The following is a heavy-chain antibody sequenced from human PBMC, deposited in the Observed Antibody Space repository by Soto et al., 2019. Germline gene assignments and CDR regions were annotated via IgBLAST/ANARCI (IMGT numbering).Heavy chain of an antibody. CDR1: GFTVSSNY. D-gene: IGHD2-2*01. Sequence: GGSLRLSCAASGFTVSSNYMSWVRQAPGKGLEWVSVIYSGGSTYYAHSVKGRFTISRDNSKNTLYLQMNSLRAEDTAVYYCARDYGDQEFDMDVWGKGTTVTVSS. V-gene: IGHV3-66*01. CDR3: ARDYGDQEFDMDV. CDR2: IYSGGST. J-gene: IGHJ6*03.